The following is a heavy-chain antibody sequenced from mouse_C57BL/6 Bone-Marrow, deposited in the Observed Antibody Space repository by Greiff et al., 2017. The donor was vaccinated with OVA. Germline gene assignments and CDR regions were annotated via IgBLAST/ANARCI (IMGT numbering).Heavy chain of an antibody. Sequence: VQLQQPGAELVKPGASVKLSCKASGYTFTSYWMQWVKQRPGQGLEWIGEIDPSDSYTNYNQKLKGKATLTVDTSSSTAYMQLSSLTSEDSAVYYFARGGSDYWGQGTTLTVSS. J-gene: IGHJ2*01. CDR2: IDPSDSYT. CDR1: GYTFTSYW. D-gene: IGHD1-1*02. CDR3: ARGGSDY. V-gene: IGHV1-50*01.